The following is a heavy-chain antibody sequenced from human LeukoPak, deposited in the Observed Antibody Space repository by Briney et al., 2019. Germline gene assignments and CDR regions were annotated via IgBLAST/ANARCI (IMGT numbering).Heavy chain of an antibody. CDR3: ARDLARPTIPYNWFDP. CDR2: INPNCGGT. V-gene: IGHV1-2*02. J-gene: IGHJ5*02. Sequence: ASVKVSCKASGYTFTGYYMHWVRQAPGQGLEWMGWINPNCGGTNYAQKFQGRVTMTRDTSISTAYMELSRLRSDDTAVYYCARDLARPTIPYNWFDPWGQGTLVTVSS. D-gene: IGHD4/OR15-4a*01. CDR1: GYTFTGYY.